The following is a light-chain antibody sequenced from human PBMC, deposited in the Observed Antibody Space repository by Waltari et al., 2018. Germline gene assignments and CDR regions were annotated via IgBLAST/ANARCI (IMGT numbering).Light chain of an antibody. CDR3: KSYTGTGSWV. CDR1: KSDVGFYNY. J-gene: IGLJ3*02. V-gene: IGLV2-14*03. Sequence: QSALTQPASVSGSPGQSITIFCTGTKSDVGFYNYVSWSQQHPGKAPQVIIYDVSQRPSGISNRFSGSKSGNTASLTISGLQADDEADYYCKSYTGTGSWVFGGGTKLTVL. CDR2: DVS.